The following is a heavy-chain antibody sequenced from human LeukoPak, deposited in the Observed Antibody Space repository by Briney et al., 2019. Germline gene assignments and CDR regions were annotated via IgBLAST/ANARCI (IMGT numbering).Heavy chain of an antibody. Sequence: SETLSLTCAVSGGSISSGDYSWSWIRQPPGKGLEWIGFIYHSGSTYYNPSLKSRVTISVDRSKSQFSLKLSSVTAADTAVYYCARDRLWFGESYFDLWGRGTLVTVSS. V-gene: IGHV4-30-2*01. CDR1: GGSISSGDYS. J-gene: IGHJ2*01. CDR2: IYHSGST. CDR3: ARDRLWFGESYFDL. D-gene: IGHD3-10*01.